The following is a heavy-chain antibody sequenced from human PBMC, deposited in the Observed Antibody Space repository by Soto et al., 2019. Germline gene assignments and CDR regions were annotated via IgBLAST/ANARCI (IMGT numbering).Heavy chain of an antibody. CDR1: GGTFSSYA. CDR3: AREAQQLVHKHDSYNWFDP. V-gene: IGHV1-69*06. D-gene: IGHD6-13*01. J-gene: IGHJ5*02. CDR2: IIPIFGTA. Sequence: SVKVSCKASGGTFSSYAISWVRQAPGQGLEWMGGIIPIFGTANYAQKFQGRVTITADKSTSTAYMELSSLRSEDTAVYYCAREAQQLVHKHDSYNWFDPWGQGTLVTVSS.